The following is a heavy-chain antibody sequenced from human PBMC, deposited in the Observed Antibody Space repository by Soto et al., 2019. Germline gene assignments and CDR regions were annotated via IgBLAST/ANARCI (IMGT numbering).Heavy chain of an antibody. CDR1: GFTFSNYG. D-gene: IGHD2-2*01. Sequence: QVQLVESGGGVVQPGMSLRLSCAASGFTFSNYGMHWVRQAPGKGLEWVAIISYDGDNEYYADSVRGRFTISRDNSKNTLYLQTSSLRHGDTAVYYCAKDGGPVYCNSPGCSAKHFDYWGQGTLVTVSS. J-gene: IGHJ4*02. V-gene: IGHV3-30*18. CDR2: ISYDGDNE. CDR3: AKDGGPVYCNSPGCSAKHFDY.